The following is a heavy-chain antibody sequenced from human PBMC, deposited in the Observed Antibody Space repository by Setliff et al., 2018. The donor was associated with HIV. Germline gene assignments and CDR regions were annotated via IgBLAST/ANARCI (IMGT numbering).Heavy chain of an antibody. D-gene: IGHD4-17*01. Sequence: PGASLTISCKGSGYSFASYWSGWVRQMPGKGLEWMGIIYPGDSDTRYSPSFQGQVTISADKSISTAYLHWSSLKASDTAMYYCARTDYGGNWGAFDIWGQGTMVTVSS. CDR2: IYPGDSDT. CDR3: ARTDYGGNWGAFDI. V-gene: IGHV5-51*01. J-gene: IGHJ3*02. CDR1: GYSFASYW.